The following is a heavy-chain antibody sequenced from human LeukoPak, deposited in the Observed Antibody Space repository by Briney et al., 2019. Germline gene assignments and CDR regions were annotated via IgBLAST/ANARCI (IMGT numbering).Heavy chain of an antibody. D-gene: IGHD3-16*01. Sequence: PGGSLRLSCAASGFTFSSYALHWVRQAPGKGLEWVAVISYDGTSKYHADSVKGRFTISRDNSKDTLYLQMNSLRVDDTAIYFCTRLGVGGYWGQGTLVTVSS. J-gene: IGHJ4*02. V-gene: IGHV3-30-3*01. CDR3: TRLGVGGY. CDR1: GFTFSSYA. CDR2: ISYDGTSK.